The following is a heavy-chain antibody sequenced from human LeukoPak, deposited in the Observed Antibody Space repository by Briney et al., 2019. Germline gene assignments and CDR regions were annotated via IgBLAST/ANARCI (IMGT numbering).Heavy chain of an antibody. J-gene: IGHJ1*01. CDR1: GYTLTGYY. CDR3: ARASSGYSYGLLYFQH. V-gene: IGHV1-2*02. Sequence: ASVKVSCKASGYTLTGYYMHWVRQAPGQGLEWMGWINPNSGGTNYAQKFQGRVTMTRDTSISTAYMELRSLRSDDTAVYYCARASSGYSYGLLYFQHWGQGTLVTVSS. CDR2: INPNSGGT. D-gene: IGHD5-18*01.